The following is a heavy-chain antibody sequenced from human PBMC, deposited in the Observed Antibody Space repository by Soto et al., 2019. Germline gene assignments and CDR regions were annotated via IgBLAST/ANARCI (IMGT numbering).Heavy chain of an antibody. CDR1: GFSFSSYS. J-gene: IGHJ4*02. CDR2: ISSSSNYI. CDR3: ARDRVEMATVFDY. V-gene: IGHV3-21*01. Sequence: EVQLVESGGGLVKPGGSLRLSCVASGFSFSSYSMNWVRQAPGKGLEWVSSISSSSNYIYYADSVKGRFTISRDSAKNSLYLQMNSLRAEDTAVYYCARDRVEMATVFDYWGQGTLVTVSS. D-gene: IGHD4-4*01.